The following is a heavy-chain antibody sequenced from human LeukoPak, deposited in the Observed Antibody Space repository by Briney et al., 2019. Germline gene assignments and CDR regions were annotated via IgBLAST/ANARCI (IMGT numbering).Heavy chain of an antibody. Sequence: SETLSLTRTVSVGSISSYYWSWIRQPPGKGLEWIGNIYYSGSTNYNPSLQSRVTIAVDTSKNQFSLNLRSVTAADTAVFYCARVHRLVPGPFHIWGQGTMVIVSS. CDR2: IYYSGST. J-gene: IGHJ3*02. CDR3: ARVHRLVPGPFHI. V-gene: IGHV4-59*01. D-gene: IGHD6-6*01. CDR1: VGSISSYY.